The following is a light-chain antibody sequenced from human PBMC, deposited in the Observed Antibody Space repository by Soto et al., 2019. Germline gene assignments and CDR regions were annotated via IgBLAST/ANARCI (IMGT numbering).Light chain of an antibody. CDR3: SSYRSSSTYV. J-gene: IGLJ1*01. Sequence: ALTQPASVSGSPGQSITISCTGTSSDVGGYNYVSWYQQHPGKAPKLMIYEVSNRPSGVSNRFSGSKSGNTASLTISGLQAEDEADYYCSSYRSSSTYVFGTGTKVTVL. V-gene: IGLV2-14*01. CDR2: EVS. CDR1: SSDVGGYNY.